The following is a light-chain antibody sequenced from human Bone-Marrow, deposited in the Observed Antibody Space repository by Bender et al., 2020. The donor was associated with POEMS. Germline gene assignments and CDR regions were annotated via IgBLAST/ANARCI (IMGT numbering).Light chain of an antibody. CDR2: EDN. V-gene: IGLV3-10*01. J-gene: IGLJ3*02. CDR1: TLPRKF. Sequence: SYELTQPPSVSVSPGQTARITCSGDTLPRKFAYWYQQKSGQAPVLVVYEDNKRPSGIPERFSGSSSGTMATLTISGAQVEDEADYYCQSADSSDTYWVFGGGTKLTVL. CDR3: QSADSSDTYWV.